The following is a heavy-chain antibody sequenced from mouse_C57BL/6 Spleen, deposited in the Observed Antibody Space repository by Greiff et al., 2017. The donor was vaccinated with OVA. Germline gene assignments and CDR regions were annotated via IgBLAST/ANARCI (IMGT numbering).Heavy chain of an antibody. Sequence: EVKLMESGGGLVKPGGSLKLSCAASGFTFSSYAMSWVRQTPEKRLEWVATISDGGSYTYYPDNVKGRFTISRDNAKNNLYLQMSHLKSEDTAMYYCARDRGSSYCDYWGQGTTLTVSS. J-gene: IGHJ2*01. V-gene: IGHV5-4*01. D-gene: IGHD1-1*01. CDR3: ARDRGSSYCDY. CDR2: ISDGGSYT. CDR1: GFTFSSYA.